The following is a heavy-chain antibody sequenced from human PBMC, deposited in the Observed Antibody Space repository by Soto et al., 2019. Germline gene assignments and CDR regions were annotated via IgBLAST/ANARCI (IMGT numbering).Heavy chain of an antibody. CDR2: IYPGDSDT. J-gene: IGHJ6*02. CDR1: GYSFTSYW. D-gene: IGHD2-15*01. Sequence: GESLKISCKGSGYSFTSYWIGWVRQMPGKGLEWMGIIYPGDSDTRYSPSFQGQVTISADKSISTAYLQWSSLKASDTAMYYCARLVGDRSYYYYGMDVWGQGTTVTVSS. CDR3: ARLVGDRSYYYYGMDV. V-gene: IGHV5-51*01.